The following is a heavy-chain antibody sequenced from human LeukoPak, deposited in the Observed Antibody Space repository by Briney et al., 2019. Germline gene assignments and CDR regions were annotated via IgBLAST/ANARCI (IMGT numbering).Heavy chain of an antibody. CDR3: ASKSEDYYDSSGYPDY. J-gene: IGHJ4*02. V-gene: IGHV1-69*05. CDR1: GGTFSSYA. Sequence: VASVKVSCKASGGTFSSYAISWVRQAPGQGLEWMGRIIPIFGTANYAQKFQGRVTITTDESTSTAYMELSSLRSEDTAVYYCASKSEDYYDSSGYPDYWGQGTLVTVSS. D-gene: IGHD3-22*01. CDR2: IIPIFGTA.